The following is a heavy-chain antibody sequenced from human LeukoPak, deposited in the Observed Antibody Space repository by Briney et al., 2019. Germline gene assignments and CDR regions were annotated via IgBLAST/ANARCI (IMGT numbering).Heavy chain of an antibody. CDR1: GGTFSSYA. CDR3: ARAVGYNKNFQH. D-gene: IGHD5-24*01. J-gene: IGHJ1*01. CDR2: IIPISGTA. V-gene: IGHV1-69*13. Sequence: SVNVSCKASGGTFSSYAISWVRQAPGQGLEWMGGIIPISGTANYAQKFQGRVTVTADESTSTAYMELSSLRSEDTAVYYCARAVGYNKNFQHWGQGTMVTVSS.